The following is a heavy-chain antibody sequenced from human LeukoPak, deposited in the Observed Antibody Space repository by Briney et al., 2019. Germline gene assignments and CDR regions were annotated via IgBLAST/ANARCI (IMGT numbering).Heavy chain of an antibody. CDR2: ISFDGSKK. CDR3: ATLTGTTGSDDY. V-gene: IGHV3-30*04. J-gene: IGHJ4*02. D-gene: IGHD1-20*01. Sequence: GTSLRLSCAASGFTFSISAMHWVRQAPGKGLEWVAVISFDGSKKYYADSVKGRFTVSRDNSKSTLFLQMSTLRPDDTAVYYCATLTGTTGSDDYWGQGILVTVSS. CDR1: GFTFSISA.